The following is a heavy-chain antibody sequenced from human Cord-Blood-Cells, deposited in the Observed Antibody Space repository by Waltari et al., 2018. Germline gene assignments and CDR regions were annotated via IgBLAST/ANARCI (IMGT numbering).Heavy chain of an antibody. CDR3: ARHGASWYYDFWSGYSFDY. V-gene: IGHV5-51*01. CDR2: IYPGDADT. J-gene: IGHJ4*02. CDR1: GYSFTSYW. D-gene: IGHD3-3*01. Sequence: EVQLVQSGAEVKKPGESLKISCKGSGYSFTSYWIGWVRQMPGKGLEWMGIIYPGDADTRYIPSFQGQVTISADKSISTAYLQWSSLKASDTAMYYCARHGASWYYDFWSGYSFDYWGQGTLVTVSS.